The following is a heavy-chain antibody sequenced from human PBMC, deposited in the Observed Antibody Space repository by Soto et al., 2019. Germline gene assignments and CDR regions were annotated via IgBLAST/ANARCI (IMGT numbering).Heavy chain of an antibody. CDR2: IYYSGST. CDR3: ARENGYSSRYSMDV. V-gene: IGHV4-31*03. J-gene: IGHJ6*02. Sequence: SETLSLTCTVSGGSISSGGYYWSWIRQHPGKGLEWIGYIYYSGSTYYNPSLKSRVTISVDTSKNQFSLKLSSVTAADTAVYYCARENGYSSRYSMDVWGQGTTVTVSS. CDR1: GGSISSGGYY. D-gene: IGHD6-13*01.